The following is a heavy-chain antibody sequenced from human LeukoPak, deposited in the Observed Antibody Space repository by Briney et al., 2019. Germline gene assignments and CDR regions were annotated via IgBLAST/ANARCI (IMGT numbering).Heavy chain of an antibody. Sequence: GGSLRLSCTASGFTFGDYAMSWFRQAPGKGLEWVSGISGSVVGTYYADSVNGRLTISRDNSKNTLYLQMNSLRAEDTAVYYCAKRSGYCSGGSCYSSPGYYFDYWGQGTLVTVSS. CDR3: AKRSGYCSGGSCYSSPGYYFDY. CDR1: GFTFGDYA. CDR2: ISGSVVGT. D-gene: IGHD2-15*01. V-gene: IGHV3-23*01. J-gene: IGHJ4*02.